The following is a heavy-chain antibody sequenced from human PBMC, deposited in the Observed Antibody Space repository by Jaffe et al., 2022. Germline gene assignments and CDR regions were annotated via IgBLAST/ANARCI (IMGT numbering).Heavy chain of an antibody. CDR2: IYHSGST. CDR3: ARRELLWFGEGPFDY. D-gene: IGHD3-10*01. Sequence: QVQLQESGPGLVKPSETLSLTCAVSGYSISSGYYWGWIRQPPGKGLEWIGSIYHSGSTYYNPSLKSRVTISVDTSKNQFSLKLSSVTAADTAVYYCARRELLWFGEGPFDYWGQGTLVTVSS. CDR1: GYSISSGYY. J-gene: IGHJ4*02. V-gene: IGHV4-38-2*01.